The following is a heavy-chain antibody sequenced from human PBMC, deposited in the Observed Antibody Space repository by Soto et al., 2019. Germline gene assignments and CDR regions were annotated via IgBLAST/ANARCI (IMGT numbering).Heavy chain of an antibody. V-gene: IGHV1-18*01. CDR3: ARRNQDIEVVVAAVGLDAFDI. Sequence: QVPLVQSGAEVKKPGASVKVSCKASGYTFTSYGISWVRQAPGQGREWMGWISAYKGNTNTARKFQGRVTMTTATSTSTAYMELRSLRSDDTAVYYCARRNQDIEVVVAAVGLDAFDIWGQGTMVTVSS. CDR1: GYTFTSYG. J-gene: IGHJ3*02. CDR2: ISAYKGNT. D-gene: IGHD2-15*01.